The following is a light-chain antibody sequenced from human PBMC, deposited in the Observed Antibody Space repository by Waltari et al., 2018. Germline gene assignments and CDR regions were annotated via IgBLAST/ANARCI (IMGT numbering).Light chain of an antibody. CDR2: DVS. Sequence: QSALTQPASVSGSPGQSITISCPGSSNDVGGYAFVSWYQQHPGKAPKLIIYDVSDRPSGVSNRFSGSKSGNTASLTISGLQAEDEAGYYCSSYRDSSTRIFGGGTKLTVL. CDR1: SNDVGGYAF. J-gene: IGLJ2*01. CDR3: SSYRDSSTRI. V-gene: IGLV2-14*03.